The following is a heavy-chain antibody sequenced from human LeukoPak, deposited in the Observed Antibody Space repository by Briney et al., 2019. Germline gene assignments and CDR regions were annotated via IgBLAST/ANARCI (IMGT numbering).Heavy chain of an antibody. Sequence: SETLSLTCTVSGGSISSYYWSWIRQPAGKGLEWIGRIYTSGSTNYNPSLKSRVTMSVDTSKNQFSLKLSSVTAAGTAVYYCARGAVSCSSTSCYNVGVFDYWGQGTLVTVSS. D-gene: IGHD2-2*01. V-gene: IGHV4-4*07. CDR2: IYTSGST. CDR1: GGSISSYY. J-gene: IGHJ4*02. CDR3: ARGAVSCSSTSCYNVGVFDY.